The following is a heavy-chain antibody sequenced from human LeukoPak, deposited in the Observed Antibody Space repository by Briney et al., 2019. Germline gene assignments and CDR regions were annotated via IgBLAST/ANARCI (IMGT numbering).Heavy chain of an antibody. V-gene: IGHV3-9*01. CDR3: AKVPSPAYSVGVEYFQH. CDR2: ISGNSGSI. J-gene: IGHJ1*01. CDR1: GFTFDDYA. D-gene: IGHD3-3*01. Sequence: PGRSLRLSCAASGFTFDDYAVHWVRQAPGKGLEWVSGISGNSGSIGYADSVKGRFTISRDNAKNSLYLQMNSLRAEDTALYYCAKVPSPAYSVGVEYFQHWGQGTLVTVSS.